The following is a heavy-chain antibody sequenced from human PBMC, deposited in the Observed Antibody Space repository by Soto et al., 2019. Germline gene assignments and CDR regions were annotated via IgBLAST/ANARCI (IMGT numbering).Heavy chain of an antibody. CDR1: GGTFSSYA. V-gene: IGHV1-69*13. J-gene: IGHJ5*02. CDR2: IIPIFGTA. CDR3: TREAVVAENWFDP. D-gene: IGHD3-22*01. Sequence: SVKVSCKASGGTFSSYAISWVRQAPGQGLEWMGGIIPIFGTANYAQKFQGRVTITADESTSTAYMELSGLRSEDTAVYFCTREAVVAENWFDPWGQGTLVTVSS.